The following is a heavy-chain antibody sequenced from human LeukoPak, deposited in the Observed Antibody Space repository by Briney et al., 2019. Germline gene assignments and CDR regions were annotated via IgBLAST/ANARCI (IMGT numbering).Heavy chain of an antibody. J-gene: IGHJ4*02. Sequence: GGSLRLSCAASGFTFSSYSMNWVRQAPGKGLEWVSSISSSSSYIYYADSVKGRFTISRDNAKNSLYLQMNSLRAEDTAVYYCARTAVSYDYVWGSYRDTYYFDYWGQGTLVTVSS. CDR2: ISSSSSYI. V-gene: IGHV3-21*01. CDR1: GFTFSSYS. CDR3: ARTAVSYDYVWGSYRDTYYFDY. D-gene: IGHD3-16*02.